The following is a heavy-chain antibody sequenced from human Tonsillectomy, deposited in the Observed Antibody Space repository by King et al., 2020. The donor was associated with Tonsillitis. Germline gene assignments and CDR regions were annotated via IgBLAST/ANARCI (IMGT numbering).Heavy chain of an antibody. CDR3: ARDRVKHSCYYGLDV. J-gene: IGHJ6*02. CDR1: GGSISSYY. CDR2: IYYSGST. V-gene: IGHV4-59*01. Sequence: VQLQESGPGLVKPSETLSLTCTVSGGSISSYYWSWIRQPPGKGLEWIGYIYYSGSTNYDPSLKSRVTISVDTSKNQFSLKLSSVTAADTAVYYCARDRVKHSCYYGLDVWGQGTTVTVSS. D-gene: IGHD2-21*01.